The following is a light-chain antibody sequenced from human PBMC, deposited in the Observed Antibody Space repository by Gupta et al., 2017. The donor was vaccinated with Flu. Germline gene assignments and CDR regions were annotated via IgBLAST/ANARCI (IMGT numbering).Light chain of an antibody. CDR2: DTN. CDR3: LLSSNGARV. J-gene: IGLJ2*01. Sequence: QAVGTQEPSLTVSPGGTVALHLVPSTEAVPSSHYPYWFQQKPGRATRTVIYDTNNRHSCTTARFSGSLLGGKAALTLAGAQDEDEDDYYCLLSSNGARVFGGGTKLTVL. CDR1: TEAVPSSHY. V-gene: IGLV7-46*01.